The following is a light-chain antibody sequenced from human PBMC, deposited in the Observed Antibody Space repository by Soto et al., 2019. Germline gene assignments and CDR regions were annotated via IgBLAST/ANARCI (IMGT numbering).Light chain of an antibody. J-gene: IGKJ1*01. Sequence: DIPMTQSPSTLSASVGDSVTITCRASQTISIWLAWYQQKPGKAPKLLIYKASDLRSGVPSTFSGSASGTEFTLTISSLQPDDFATYYCLQYNSYPWTFGQGTKVEI. CDR2: KAS. CDR3: LQYNSYPWT. V-gene: IGKV1-5*03. CDR1: QTISIW.